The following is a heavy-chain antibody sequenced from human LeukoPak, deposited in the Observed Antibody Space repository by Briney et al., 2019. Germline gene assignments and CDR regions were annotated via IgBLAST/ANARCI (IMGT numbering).Heavy chain of an antibody. D-gene: IGHD1-26*01. CDR1: GFTFSSFW. CDR3: AKDEYSGSYFLIDY. V-gene: IGHV3-7*01. Sequence: GGSLSLSCAVSGFTFSSFWMSWVRQAPGRGLEWVANIKQDGSEKYYVDSVKGRFTISRDNAKNSLYLQMNSLRAEDTAVYYCAKDEYSGSYFLIDYWGQGTLVTVSS. CDR2: IKQDGSEK. J-gene: IGHJ4*02.